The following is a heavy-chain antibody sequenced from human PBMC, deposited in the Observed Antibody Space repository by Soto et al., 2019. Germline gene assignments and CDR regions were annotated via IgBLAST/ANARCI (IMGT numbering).Heavy chain of an antibody. D-gene: IGHD1-1*01. J-gene: IGHJ4*02. CDR2: IYHSGST. CDR1: GYSISSGYY. CDR3: ARANYYFDY. Sequence: SDTLSLTCAVSGYSISSGYYWGWIRQPPGKGLEWIGSIYHSGSTYYNPSLKSRVTISVDTSKNQFSLKLSSVTAADTAVYYCARANYYFDYWGQGTLVTVSS. V-gene: IGHV4-38-2*01.